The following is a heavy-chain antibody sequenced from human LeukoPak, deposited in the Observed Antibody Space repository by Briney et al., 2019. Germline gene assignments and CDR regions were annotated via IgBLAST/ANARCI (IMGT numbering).Heavy chain of an antibody. Sequence: SETLSLTCSVSGGSISDYYWGWIRQPPGKRLEWIGYMYFSGSTNYNPSLKSRVTISLDTSKTRFSLRLSSVTAADTAMYYCARVSWFPGTSYYYMDVWGKGTTVTVSS. CDR2: MYFSGST. V-gene: IGHV4-59*01. CDR1: GGSISDYY. J-gene: IGHJ6*03. D-gene: IGHD1-1*01. CDR3: ARVSWFPGTSYYYMDV.